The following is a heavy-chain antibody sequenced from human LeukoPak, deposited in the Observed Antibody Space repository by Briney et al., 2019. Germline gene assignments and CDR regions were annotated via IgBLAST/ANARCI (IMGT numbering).Heavy chain of an antibody. CDR1: GYTFTSYY. J-gene: IGHJ6*02. V-gene: IGHV1-69*13. D-gene: IGHD2-2*01. Sequence: SVKVSCKASGYTFTSYYMHWVRQAPGQGLEWMGGIIPIFGTANYAQKFQGRVTITADESTSTAYMELSSLRSEDTAVYYCARQGIVVVPAAMHYYYYYGMDVWGQGTTVTVSS. CDR3: ARQGIVVVPAAMHYYYYYGMDV. CDR2: IIPIFGTA.